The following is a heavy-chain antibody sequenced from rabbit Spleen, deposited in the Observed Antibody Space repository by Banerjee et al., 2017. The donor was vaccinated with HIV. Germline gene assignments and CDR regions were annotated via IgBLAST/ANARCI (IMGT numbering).Heavy chain of an antibody. D-gene: IGHD4-1*01. J-gene: IGHJ4*01. CDR1: GFDFSSYG. V-gene: IGHV1S7*01. Sequence: QLMESGGGLVQPGGSLKLSCKASGFDFSSYGISWVRQAPGKGLEWIGYIDPIFGIAVYASWVNGRFTISSHNAQNTLYLQLDSLTTADTATYFCVREVAGKFGLWGPGTLVTVS. CDR3: VREVAGKFGL. CDR2: IDPIFGIA.